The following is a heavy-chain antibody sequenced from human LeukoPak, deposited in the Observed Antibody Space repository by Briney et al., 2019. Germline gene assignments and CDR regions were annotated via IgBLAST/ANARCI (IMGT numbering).Heavy chain of an antibody. V-gene: IGHV4-61*02. CDR1: GGSISSGSYY. CDR3: ARGVTILGVVGNWFDP. J-gene: IGHJ5*02. CDR2: IYTSGST. D-gene: IGHD3-3*01. Sequence: PAKTLSLTCTVSGGSISSGSYYWSWIRQPAGKGLEWIGRIYTSGSTNYNPSLKSRVTMPVDTSKNQFSLKLSSVTAADTAVYYCARGVTILGVVGNWFDPWGQGTLVTVSS.